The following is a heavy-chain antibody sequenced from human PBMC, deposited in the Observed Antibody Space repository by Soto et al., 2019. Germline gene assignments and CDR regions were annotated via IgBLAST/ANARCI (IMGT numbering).Heavy chain of an antibody. CDR3: ARVVGGIPVAGSWNWFDP. CDR2: ISTYNGNT. CDR1: GYTFTSYA. D-gene: IGHD6-19*01. Sequence: ASVKVSCKASGYTFTSYALSWVRHAPGQGLEWMGWISTYNGNTNYAQNLQGRVTMTTDISTNTAHMELRSLRSDDTAVYYCARVVGGIPVAGSWNWFDPWGQGTLVTVSS. J-gene: IGHJ5*02. V-gene: IGHV1-18*04.